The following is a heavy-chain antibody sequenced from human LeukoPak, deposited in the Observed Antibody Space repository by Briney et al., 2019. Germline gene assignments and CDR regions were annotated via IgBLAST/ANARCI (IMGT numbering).Heavy chain of an antibody. V-gene: IGHV5-10-1*01. D-gene: IGHD5-12*01. CDR2: IDAIDSNT. Sequence: KGGESLKISCKGSGYSFSSFWINWVRQMPGKGLEWMGRIDAIDSNTYYSPSFEGHVSISADKSMSTAYLQWTSLKASDTAIYYCARGLYSGYYMSGYWGQGTRVTVSS. CDR1: GYSFSSFW. J-gene: IGHJ4*02. CDR3: ARGLYSGYYMSGY.